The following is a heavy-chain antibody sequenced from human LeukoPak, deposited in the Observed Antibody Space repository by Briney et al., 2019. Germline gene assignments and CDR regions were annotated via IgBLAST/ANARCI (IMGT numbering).Heavy chain of an antibody. CDR1: GVSIKNDN. CDR3: ARYRYGLAY. D-gene: IGHD3-16*02. J-gene: IGHJ4*02. Sequence: NPSETLSLTCTVSGVSIKNDNWSWIRQPPGKGLEWIGCAFYSGSSSYNPSLKSRVTISVDTSKNQFSLKLSSVTAADTAVYHCARYRYGLAYWGQGTLVTVSS. V-gene: IGHV4-59*01. CDR2: AFYSGSS.